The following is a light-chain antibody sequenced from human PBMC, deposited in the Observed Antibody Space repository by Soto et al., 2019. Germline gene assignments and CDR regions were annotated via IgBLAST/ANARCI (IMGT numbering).Light chain of an antibody. CDR1: SSNIGSNY. CDR2: GNN. Sequence: QSVLTQPPSASGTPGQRVTISCSGSSSNIGSNYVNWYQQLPATAPQLLLYGNNQRPSGVPDRFSGSKSGTSASLAISGLHSEDEADYYCAAWDDTLNGVVFGGGTKLTVL. CDR3: AAWDDTLNGVV. J-gene: IGLJ3*02. V-gene: IGLV1-44*01.